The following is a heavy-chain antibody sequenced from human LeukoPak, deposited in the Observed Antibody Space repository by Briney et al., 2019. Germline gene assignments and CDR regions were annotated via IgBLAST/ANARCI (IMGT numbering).Heavy chain of an antibody. J-gene: IGHJ4*02. CDR3: AKSVGATDPFDY. CDR2: IRYDGSNK. D-gene: IGHD1-26*01. Sequence: GGSLRLSCAASGFTFSSYGMHWVRQAPGKGLEWEAFIRYDGSNKYYADSVKGRFTISRDNSKSTLYLQMNSLRAEDTAVYYCAKSVGATDPFDYWGQGTLVTVSS. CDR1: GFTFSSYG. V-gene: IGHV3-30*02.